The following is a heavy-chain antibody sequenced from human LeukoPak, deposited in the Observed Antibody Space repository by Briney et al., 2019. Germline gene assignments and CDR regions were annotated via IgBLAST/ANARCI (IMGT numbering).Heavy chain of an antibody. CDR3: AKGLGVASLIVDALDM. J-gene: IGHJ3*02. V-gene: IGHV3-9*03. CDR2: ITWNSGSV. Sequence: SLKISCAASGFTFHDYAMHWVRQVPGKGLEWVSGITWNSGSVLYADSVRGRFTISRDNATNSLYLQMNSLRPEDMAFYYCAKGLGVASLIVDALDMWGQGTMVTV. D-gene: IGHD3/OR15-3a*01. CDR1: GFTFHDYA.